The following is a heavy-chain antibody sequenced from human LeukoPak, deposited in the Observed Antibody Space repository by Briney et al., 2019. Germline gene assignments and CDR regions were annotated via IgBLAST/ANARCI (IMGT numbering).Heavy chain of an antibody. J-gene: IGHJ4*02. Sequence: GSLRLSCEASGFTFSDYGMHWVRQAPGKGLEWVALISYAETIKHYAHSVKGRFTISRDNSKNTLYLQMNSLGPEDTAVYYCAKGGLWVAGGSTDYFDHWGQGTLVTVSS. CDR3: AKGGLWVAGGSTDYFDH. CDR1: GFTFSDYG. V-gene: IGHV3-30*18. D-gene: IGHD2-8*02. CDR2: ISYAETIK.